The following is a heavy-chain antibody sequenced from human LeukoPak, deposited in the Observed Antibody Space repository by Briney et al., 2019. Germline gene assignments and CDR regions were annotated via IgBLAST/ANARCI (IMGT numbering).Heavy chain of an antibody. D-gene: IGHD4-23*01. V-gene: IGHV1-18*04. Sequence: ASVKVSCKASGYRFIDYYMHWVRQAPGQGLEWMGGISVYNGNTKYAQKFQGRVTMTTDTSTSTAYMELSSLRSEDTAVYYCAREVDYGGKPFENWGQGTLVTVSS. J-gene: IGHJ4*02. CDR2: ISVYNGNT. CDR3: AREVDYGGKPFEN. CDR1: GYRFIDYY.